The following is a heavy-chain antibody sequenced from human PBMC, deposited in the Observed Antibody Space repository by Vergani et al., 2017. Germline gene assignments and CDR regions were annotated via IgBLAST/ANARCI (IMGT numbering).Heavy chain of an antibody. Sequence: QVQLVESGGGVVQPGRSLRLSCAASGFTFSSYGMHWVRQAPGKGLEWVAVISYDGSNKYYADSVKGRFTISRDNSKNTLYLQMNSLRAEDTAVYYCAKDMTTVTTTSYYYYYGMDVWGQGTTVTVSS. CDR2: ISYDGSNK. CDR1: GFTFSSYG. D-gene: IGHD4-17*01. J-gene: IGHJ6*02. CDR3: AKDMTTVTTTSYYYYYGMDV. V-gene: IGHV3-30*18.